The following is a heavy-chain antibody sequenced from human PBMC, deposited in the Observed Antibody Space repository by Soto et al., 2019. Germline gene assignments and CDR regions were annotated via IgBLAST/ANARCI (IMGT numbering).Heavy chain of an antibody. D-gene: IGHD6-19*01. CDR2: ISYDGSNK. V-gene: IGHV3-30-3*02. Sequence: ESGGGVVQPGRSLRLSCAASGFTFSSYAMHWVRQAPGKGLEWVAVISYDGSNKYYADSVKGRFTISRDNSKNTLYLQMNSLRAEDTAVYYCAKMYSSGWYGYFDYWGQGTLVTVSS. CDR1: GFTFSSYA. J-gene: IGHJ4*02. CDR3: AKMYSSGWYGYFDY.